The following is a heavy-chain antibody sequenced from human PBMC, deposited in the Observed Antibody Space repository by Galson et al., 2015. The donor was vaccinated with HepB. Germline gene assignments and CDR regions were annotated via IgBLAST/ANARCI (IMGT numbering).Heavy chain of an antibody. CDR1: GGTFSRHA. CDR3: ARDGHAYCGADCYIYYYRLEV. D-gene: IGHD2-21*02. CDR2: IIPMLGTA. J-gene: IGHJ6*02. Sequence: SVKVSCKASGGTFSRHAISWVRQAPGQGLEWMGGIIPMLGTADYTQKFQGRVTIAADESTSTAYMDLSSLTSEDTAVYYCARDGHAYCGADCYIYYYRLEVWGQGTTVTVSS. V-gene: IGHV1-69*13.